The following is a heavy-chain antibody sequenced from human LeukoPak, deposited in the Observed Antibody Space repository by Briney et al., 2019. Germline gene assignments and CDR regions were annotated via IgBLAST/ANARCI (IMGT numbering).Heavy chain of an antibody. D-gene: IGHD3-3*01. CDR3: ARGVRFPIALDY. J-gene: IGHJ4*02. CDR2: INHSGST. CDR1: GGSLSGYY. V-gene: IGHV4-34*01. Sequence: SETLSLTCAVYGGSLSGYYWSWIRQPPGEGLEWIGEINHSGSTNYNPSLKSRVTISVDTSKNQFSLKLSSVTAADTAVYYCARGVRFPIALDYWGQGTLVTVSS.